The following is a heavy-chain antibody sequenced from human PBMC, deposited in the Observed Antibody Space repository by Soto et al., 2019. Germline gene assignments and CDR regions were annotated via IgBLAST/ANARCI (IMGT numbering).Heavy chain of an antibody. CDR2: IIPIFGTA. CDR1: GGTFSSYA. Sequence: SVKVSCKASGGTFSSYAISWVRQAPGQGLGWMGGIIPIFGTANYAQKFQGRVTITADESTSTAYMELSSLRSEDTAVYYCCVCCNGVVTIDYWGQGTLVTVS. V-gene: IGHV1-69*13. CDR3: CVCCNGVVTIDY. D-gene: IGHD2-8*01. J-gene: IGHJ4*02.